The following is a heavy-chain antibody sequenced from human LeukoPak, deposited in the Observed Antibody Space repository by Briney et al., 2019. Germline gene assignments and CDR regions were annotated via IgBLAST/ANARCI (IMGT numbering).Heavy chain of an antibody. J-gene: IGHJ4*02. Sequence: SETLSLTCTVSDDCINNYYWSWIRQPPRKGQEWIGYIYYSGSTNYNPSLKSRVTISVDTSKNQFSLNLSSVTAADTALYYCARHDPRGEPARLGFFDYWGQGTLVTVSS. CDR3: ARHDPRGEPARLGFFDY. CDR1: DDCINNYY. V-gene: IGHV4-59*08. D-gene: IGHD6-6*01. CDR2: IYYSGST.